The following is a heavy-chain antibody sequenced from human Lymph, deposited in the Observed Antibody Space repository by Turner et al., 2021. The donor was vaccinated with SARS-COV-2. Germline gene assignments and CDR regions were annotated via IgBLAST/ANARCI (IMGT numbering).Heavy chain of an antibody. CDR2: IYYSGST. D-gene: IGHD4-17*01. CDR1: GGPISSYC. V-gene: IGHV4-59*13. J-gene: IGHJ6*02. CDR3: ARDRTSYGDYWAGYYYGMDV. Sequence: QVQLQESGPGLVKPSETLSLTCTVSGGPISSYCWSWIRQPPGKGLEWIADIYYSGSTNYSPSLKSRVTISVDTSKNQFSLRLSSVTAADTAGYYCARDRTSYGDYWAGYYYGMDVWGQGTTVTVSS.